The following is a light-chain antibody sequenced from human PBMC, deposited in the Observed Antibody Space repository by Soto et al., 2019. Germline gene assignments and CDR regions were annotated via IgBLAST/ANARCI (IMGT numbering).Light chain of an antibody. CDR3: SSYPTLRTVK. J-gene: IGLJ2*01. CDR2: DVS. CDR1: SSDVGGSNH. Sequence: QSALTQPASVSGSPGQSITISCTGTSSDVGGSNHVSWYQQHPDKAPRLMIYDVSNRPSGISNRFSGSKSGNTASLTISGLQAEDGADYSGSSYPTLRTVKFGGGTQLPVL. V-gene: IGLV2-14*03.